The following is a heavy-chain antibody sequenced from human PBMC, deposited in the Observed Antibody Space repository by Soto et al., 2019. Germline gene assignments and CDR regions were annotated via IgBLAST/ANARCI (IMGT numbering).Heavy chain of an antibody. D-gene: IGHD6-13*01. CDR3: ARISSRSCTDY. Sequence: PEGSLRLSCEASGFTCNTYAMNWVRQAPGKGLEWLSAIRADGAGTDYADPVKGRFTISRDNSRNTLSLQMNSLRAEDTAIFYCARISSRSCTDYWGQGTLVT. CDR1: GFTCNTYA. J-gene: IGHJ4*02. V-gene: IGHV3-23*01. CDR2: IRADGAGT.